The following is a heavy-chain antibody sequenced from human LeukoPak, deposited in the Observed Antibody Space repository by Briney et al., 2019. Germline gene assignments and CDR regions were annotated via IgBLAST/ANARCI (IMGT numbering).Heavy chain of an antibody. D-gene: IGHD4-17*01. Sequence: GGSLRLSCAASGFTVSSNYMSWVRQAPGKGLEWVSVIYSGGSTYYADSVKGRFTISRDNSKSTLYIQMNSLRAEDTAVYYCATSSYGAGYYYYMDVWGKGTTVTISS. CDR2: IYSGGST. CDR1: GFTVSSNY. V-gene: IGHV3-53*01. CDR3: ATSSYGAGYYYYMDV. J-gene: IGHJ6*03.